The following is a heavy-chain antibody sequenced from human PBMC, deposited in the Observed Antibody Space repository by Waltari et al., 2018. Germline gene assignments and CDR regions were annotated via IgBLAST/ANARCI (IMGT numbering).Heavy chain of an antibody. Sequence: QVQLQQWGAGLLKTSETLSLTCAVYGGSFSGYYWSWIRQPPGKGLEWIGEINHSGSTNYNPSLKSRVTISVDTSKNQFSLKLSSVTAADTAVYYCAARRGSSPPYWGQGTLVTVSS. V-gene: IGHV4-34*01. D-gene: IGHD6-13*01. J-gene: IGHJ4*02. CDR1: GGSFSGYY. CDR2: INHSGST. CDR3: AARRGSSPPY.